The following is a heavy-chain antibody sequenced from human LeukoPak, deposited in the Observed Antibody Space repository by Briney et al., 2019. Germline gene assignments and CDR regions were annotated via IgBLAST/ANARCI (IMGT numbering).Heavy chain of an antibody. CDR3: ALGGATYYFDY. D-gene: IGHD3-16*01. Sequence: GGSLRLSCAASGFTFSSYSMNWVRQAPGKGLEWVSSISSSSSYIYYADSVKGRFTISRDNSKNTLYLQMNSLRAEDTAVYYCALGGATYYFDYWGQGTLVTVSS. CDR1: GFTFSSYS. J-gene: IGHJ4*02. V-gene: IGHV3-21*01. CDR2: ISSSSSYI.